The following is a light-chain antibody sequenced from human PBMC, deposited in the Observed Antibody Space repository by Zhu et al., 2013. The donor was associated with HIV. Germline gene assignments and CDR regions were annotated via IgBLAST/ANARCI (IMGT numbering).Light chain of an antibody. CDR2: RNN. J-gene: IGLJ2*01. V-gene: IGLV1-47*01. CDR1: SSNIGSNY. CDR3: AAWDDSLNGL. Sequence: QSVLTQPPSASGTPGQRVTISCSGSSSNIGSNYVYWYQQFPGTAPKLLIYRNNQRPSGVPDRFSGSKSGTSASLAISGLQSEDEADYYCAAWDDSLNGLFGGGTKLTVL.